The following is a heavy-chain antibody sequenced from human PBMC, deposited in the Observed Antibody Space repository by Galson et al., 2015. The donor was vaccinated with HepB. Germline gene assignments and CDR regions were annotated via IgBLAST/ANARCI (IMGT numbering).Heavy chain of an antibody. CDR2: IIPILGIA. Sequence: SVKVSCKASGGTFSSYTISWVRQAPGQGLEWMGRIIPILGIANYAQKFQGRVTITADKSTSTAYMELSSLRSEDTAVYYCARDLRITMVRGVIISGAFDPWGQGTLVTVSS. D-gene: IGHD3-10*01. J-gene: IGHJ5*02. CDR3: ARDLRITMVRGVIISGAFDP. CDR1: GGTFSSYT. V-gene: IGHV1-69*04.